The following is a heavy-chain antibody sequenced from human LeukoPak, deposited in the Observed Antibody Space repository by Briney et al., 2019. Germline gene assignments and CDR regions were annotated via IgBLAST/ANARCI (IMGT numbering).Heavy chain of an antibody. CDR1: GGSISSYC. CDR2: IYISGST. Sequence: PSETLSLTCTVSGGSISSYCWSWIRQPAGKGLEWIGRIYISGSTNYNPSLKSRVTMSVDTSKNQFSLKLSSVTAADTAVYYCARDRGTWNDDGFDYWGQGTLVTVSS. CDR3: ARDRGTWNDDGFDY. V-gene: IGHV4-4*07. J-gene: IGHJ4*02. D-gene: IGHD1-1*01.